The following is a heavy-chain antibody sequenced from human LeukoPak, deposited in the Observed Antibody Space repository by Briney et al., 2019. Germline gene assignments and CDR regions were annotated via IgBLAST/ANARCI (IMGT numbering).Heavy chain of an antibody. Sequence: GESLKISFKGSGXSFSDYWIGWVRQMPGKGLELMGIIYPGDSDTRYRPSFQGQVTISADKSITTAYLQWSSLKASDTAMYYCARLHGDYAYFQPWGQGTLVTVSS. D-gene: IGHD4-17*01. J-gene: IGHJ1*01. CDR3: ARLHGDYAYFQP. CDR2: IYPGDSDT. CDR1: GXSFSDYW. V-gene: IGHV5-51*01.